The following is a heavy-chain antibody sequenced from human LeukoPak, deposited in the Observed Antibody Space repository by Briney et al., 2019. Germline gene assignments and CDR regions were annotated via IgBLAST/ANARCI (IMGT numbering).Heavy chain of an antibody. J-gene: IGHJ6*02. CDR3: ARGSVRIVATTYYYYYGMDV. CDR1: GFTFSSYA. D-gene: IGHD5-12*01. CDR2: ISSNGGST. V-gene: IGHV3-64*01. Sequence: PGGSLRLSCAASGFTFSSYAMHWVRQAPGKGLEYVSAISSNGGSTYYANSVKGRFTISRDNSKNTLYLQMGSLRAEDMAVYYCARGSVRIVATTYYYYYGMDVWGQGTTVTVSS.